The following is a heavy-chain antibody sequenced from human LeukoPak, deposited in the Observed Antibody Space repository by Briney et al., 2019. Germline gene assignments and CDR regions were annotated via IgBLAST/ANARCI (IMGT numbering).Heavy chain of an antibody. J-gene: IGHJ5*02. D-gene: IGHD3-10*01. V-gene: IGHV4-38-2*02. CDR1: GYSISSGYY. CDR3: ARPTLQTLGA. Sequence: SETLSLTCTVSGYSISSGYYWGWIRQPPGQGLEWIGSIYHSGSTYYNPSLKSRVTISVDTSKNQFSLKLSSVTAADTAVYYCARPTLQTLGAWGQGTLVTVSS. CDR2: IYHSGST.